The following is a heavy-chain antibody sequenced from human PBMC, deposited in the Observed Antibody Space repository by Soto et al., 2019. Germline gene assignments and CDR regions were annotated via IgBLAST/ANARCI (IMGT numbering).Heavy chain of an antibody. Sequence: PSETLSLTCAVYGGSFSGYYWTWIRQPPGTGLEWIGEINHSGSTNYNPSLKSRVTISVDTSKNQFSLKLTSVTAADTAVYYCARGTGVDNAFDIWGQGTRVTVSS. J-gene: IGHJ3*02. CDR1: GGSFSGYY. V-gene: IGHV4-34*01. CDR2: INHSGST. D-gene: IGHD3-9*01. CDR3: ARGTGVDNAFDI.